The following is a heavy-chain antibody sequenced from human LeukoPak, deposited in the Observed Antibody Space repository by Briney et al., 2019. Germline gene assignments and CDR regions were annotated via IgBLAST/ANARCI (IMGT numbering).Heavy chain of an antibody. V-gene: IGHV3-48*01. CDR1: GFTFSSYG. Sequence: GGSLRLSCAASGFTFSSYGMSWVRQAPGKGLEWVSYISSSGSIIYYADSVKGRFTISRDNSKNTLYLQMNSLRAEDTAVYYCARDQAGSGHYADYWGQGTLVTVSS. CDR2: ISSSGSII. J-gene: IGHJ4*02. D-gene: IGHD3-10*01. CDR3: ARDQAGSGHYADY.